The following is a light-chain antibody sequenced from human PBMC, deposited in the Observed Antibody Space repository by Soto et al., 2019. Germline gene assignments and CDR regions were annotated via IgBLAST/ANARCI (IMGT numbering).Light chain of an antibody. CDR1: ASNIGGYNL. Sequence: QSALTQHASVSGSPGQSITITCTGSASNIGGYNLVSWYQHHAGKAPKVIIYEGVKRPSGVSNRFSGFKSGTTASLTISGLQAEDEADYYCCSYVGATTYVFGSGTKLTVL. V-gene: IGLV2-23*01. CDR2: EGV. CDR3: CSYVGATTYV. J-gene: IGLJ1*01.